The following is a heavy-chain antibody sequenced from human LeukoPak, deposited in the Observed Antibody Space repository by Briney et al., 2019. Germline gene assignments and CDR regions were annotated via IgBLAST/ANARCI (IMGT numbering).Heavy chain of an antibody. CDR2: IKQDGSEK. V-gene: IGHV3-7*01. D-gene: IGHD4-17*01. Sequence: GGSLRLSCAASGFKFSSNWMSWVRQAPGKGLEWAANIKQDGSEKYYVDSVEGRFTISRDNAKNSLYLQMNSLRAEDTAVYYCAREGPSVTPYCWGQGTLVTVSS. CDR1: GFKFSSNW. CDR3: AREGPSVTPYC. J-gene: IGHJ4*02.